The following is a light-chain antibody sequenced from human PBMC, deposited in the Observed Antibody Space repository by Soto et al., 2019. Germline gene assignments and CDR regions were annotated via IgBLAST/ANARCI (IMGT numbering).Light chain of an antibody. Sequence: QSVLTQPPSASGTPGQGVTISCSGSSSSIGSNTVNWYQQLPGTAPKLLIYSNNQRPSGVPDRFSGSKSGTSASLAISGLQSEDEADYYCAAWDDSLNGNYVFGTGTKSPS. V-gene: IGLV1-44*01. CDR1: SSSIGSNT. J-gene: IGLJ1*01. CDR2: SNN. CDR3: AAWDDSLNGNYV.